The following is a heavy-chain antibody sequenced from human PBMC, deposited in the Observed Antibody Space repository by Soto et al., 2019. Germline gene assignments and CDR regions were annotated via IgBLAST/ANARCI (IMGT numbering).Heavy chain of an antibody. V-gene: IGHV3-23*01. Sequence: VQLLESGGGLVQPGGSLRLSCAASGFTFSSYAMSWVRQAPGKGLEWVSAISGSGGSTYYADSVKGRFTISRDNSKHTLYLQMNSLRAEDTAVYYCAKDSSFYDFWSGYPDYWGQGTLVTVSS. CDR3: AKDSSFYDFWSGYPDY. J-gene: IGHJ4*02. CDR2: ISGSGGST. CDR1: GFTFSSYA. D-gene: IGHD3-3*01.